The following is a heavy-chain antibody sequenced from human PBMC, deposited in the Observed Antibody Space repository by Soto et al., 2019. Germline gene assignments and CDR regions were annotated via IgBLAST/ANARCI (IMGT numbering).Heavy chain of an antibody. CDR1: GYTLTSYG. D-gene: IGHD6-6*01. V-gene: IGHV1-18*01. CDR3: ARERAARAHPLDHDAFDI. Sequence: SVKVACKASGYTLTSYGISWVRQAPGQGLEWMGWISAYNGNTNYAQKLQGRVTMTTDTSTSTAYMELRSLRSDDTAVYYCARERAARAHPLDHDAFDIWGQGTMVTVSS. CDR2: ISAYNGNT. J-gene: IGHJ3*02.